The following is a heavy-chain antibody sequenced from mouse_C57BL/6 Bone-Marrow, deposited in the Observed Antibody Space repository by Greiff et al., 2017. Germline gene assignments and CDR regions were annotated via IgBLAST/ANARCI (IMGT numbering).Heavy chain of an antibody. CDR3: SSFEGNYFDF. CDR2: IDPAIGDT. V-gene: IGHV14-4*01. J-gene: IGHJ2*01. CDR1: GFNIKDDY. Sequence: VQLKESGAELVRPGASVKLSCTASGFNIKDDYIHWVNQRPEPGLEWIGWIDPAIGDTEYASKFQGKATIPSDTSSNTAYLQIRSLTSEDTAVYYCSSFEGNYFDFWGQGTPLTVAS.